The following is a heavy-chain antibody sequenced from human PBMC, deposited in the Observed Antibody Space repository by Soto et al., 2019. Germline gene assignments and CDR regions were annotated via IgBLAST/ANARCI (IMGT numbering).Heavy chain of an antibody. CDR1: GFRFDGHA. CDR3: ARLRDSEGTGNFDY. D-gene: IGHD1-26*01. Sequence: EVQLVESGGGLVQPGRSLRISCVGSGFRFDGHAMHWVRQSPGKGLEWVSGLGWDSGGIDYADFGKGRFTISRDNAKNSLYLQMNSLRAEDTAFYYCARLRDSEGTGNFDYWGQGTLVTVSS. J-gene: IGHJ4*02. CDR2: LGWDSGGI. V-gene: IGHV3-9*01.